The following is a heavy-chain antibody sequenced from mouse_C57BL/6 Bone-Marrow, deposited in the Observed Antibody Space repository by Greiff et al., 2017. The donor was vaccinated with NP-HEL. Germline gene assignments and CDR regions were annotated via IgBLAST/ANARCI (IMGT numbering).Heavy chain of an antibody. Sequence: QVQLKESGAELARPGASVNLSCKASGYTFTSYGISWVKQRTGQGLEWIGEIYPRSGNTYYNEKFKGKATLTADKSSSTAYMELRSLTSEDSAVYFCAQGDYDYEGFAYWGQGTLVTVSA. CDR3: AQGDYDYEGFAY. J-gene: IGHJ3*01. CDR1: GYTFTSYG. D-gene: IGHD2-4*01. CDR2: IYPRSGNT. V-gene: IGHV1-81*01.